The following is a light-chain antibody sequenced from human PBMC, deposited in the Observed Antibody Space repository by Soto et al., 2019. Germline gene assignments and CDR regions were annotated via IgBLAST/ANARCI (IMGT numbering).Light chain of an antibody. J-gene: IGKJ1*01. CDR2: AAS. V-gene: IGKV1-39*01. Sequence: QLTHSPSSLSASVGARVIITCRASQSVSRSLNWYQQKAGQAPKLLIYAASTLHSGVPSRFSGSGSGTEFTLTISSLQPEDFATYYCQQNAITPPWTFGQGTKVDIK. CDR3: QQNAITPPWT. CDR1: QSVSRS.